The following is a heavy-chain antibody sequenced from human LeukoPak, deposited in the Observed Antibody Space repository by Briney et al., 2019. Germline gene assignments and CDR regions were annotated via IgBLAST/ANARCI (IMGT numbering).Heavy chain of an antibody. CDR2: IYSGGST. CDR3: AKTLYDFWSGSRNDY. D-gene: IGHD3-3*01. CDR1: GFTFSSNY. Sequence: GGSLRLSCAASGFTFSSNYMSWVRQAPGKGLEWVSVIYSGGSTYYSDSVKGRFTISRDNSKNTLYLQMNSLRAEDTAVYYCAKTLYDFWSGSRNDYWGQGTLVTVSS. V-gene: IGHV3-53*01. J-gene: IGHJ4*02.